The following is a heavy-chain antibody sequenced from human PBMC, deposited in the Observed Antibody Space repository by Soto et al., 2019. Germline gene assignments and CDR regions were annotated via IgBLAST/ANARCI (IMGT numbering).Heavy chain of an antibody. J-gene: IGHJ5*02. D-gene: IGHD3-10*01. V-gene: IGHV4-30-2*05. CDR3: SRAQGSGLLDT. Sequence: SETLSLTCAVSGGSISSGGYSWSWIRQPPGKGLEWIGYIYHSGSTYYNPSLKSRVTISVDTSKNQFSLKLSSVTAADTAVYYFSRAQGSGLLDTCGQGTLVTISS. CDR2: IYHSGST. CDR1: GGSISSGGYS.